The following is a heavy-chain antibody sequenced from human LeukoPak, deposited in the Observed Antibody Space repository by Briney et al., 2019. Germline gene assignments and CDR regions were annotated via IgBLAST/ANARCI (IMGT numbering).Heavy chain of an antibody. CDR3: ARASATYYDFWSGYSPDPYYYGMDV. V-gene: IGHV4-34*01. D-gene: IGHD3-3*01. Sequence: PSETLSLTCAVYGGSFSGYYWSWIRQPPGKGLEWIGYIYHSGSTYYNPSLKSRVTISVDRSKNQFSLKLSSVTAADTAVYYCARASATYYDFWSGYSPDPYYYGMDVWGQGTTVTVSS. CDR1: GGSFSGYY. J-gene: IGHJ6*02. CDR2: IYHSGST.